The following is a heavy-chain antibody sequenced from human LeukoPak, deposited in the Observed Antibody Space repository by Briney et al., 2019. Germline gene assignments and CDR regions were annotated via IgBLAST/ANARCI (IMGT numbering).Heavy chain of an antibody. CDR2: INPSGGST. CDR3: ARDPTVIAAADYAAVAGMEGYGMDV. Sequence: ASVKVSCKASGYTFTSYYMHWVRRAPGQGLEWMGIINPSGGSTSYAQKFQGRVTMTRDTSTSTVYMELSSLRSEDTAVYYCARDPTVIAAADYAAVAGMEGYGMDVWGQGTTVTVSS. J-gene: IGHJ6*02. V-gene: IGHV1-46*01. D-gene: IGHD6-13*01. CDR1: GYTFTSYY.